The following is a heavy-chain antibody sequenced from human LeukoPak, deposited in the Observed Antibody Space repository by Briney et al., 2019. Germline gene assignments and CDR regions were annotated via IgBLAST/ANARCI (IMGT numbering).Heavy chain of an antibody. CDR1: GGSISSDDYY. J-gene: IGHJ3*02. Sequence: SQTLSLTCTVSGGSISSDDYYWSWIRQPPGKGPEWIGSIYRSGHTYYNPSLKSRVTISGDRSKNHFSLELSSVNAADTAVYYCARVPSYVGAFDIWGQGTMVTVSS. V-gene: IGHV4-30-2*01. D-gene: IGHD5-18*01. CDR3: ARVPSYVGAFDI. CDR2: IYRSGHT.